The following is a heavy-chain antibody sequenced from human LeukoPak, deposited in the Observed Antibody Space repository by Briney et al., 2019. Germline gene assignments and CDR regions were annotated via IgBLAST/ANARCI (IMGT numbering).Heavy chain of an antibody. Sequence: GGSLRLSCAASGFTFSSYAMHWVRQAPGKGLEWVAVISYDGSNKYYADSVKGRFTISRDNSKNTLYLQMNSLRAEDTAVYYCAREYSYGYSYFDYWGQGTRVTVSS. V-gene: IGHV3-30-3*01. CDR1: GFTFSSYA. J-gene: IGHJ4*02. CDR2: ISYDGSNK. D-gene: IGHD5-18*01. CDR3: AREYSYGYSYFDY.